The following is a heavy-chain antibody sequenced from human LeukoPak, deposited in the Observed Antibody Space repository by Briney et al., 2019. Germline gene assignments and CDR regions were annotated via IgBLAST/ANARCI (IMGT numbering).Heavy chain of an antibody. CDR1: GFTFSSYS. D-gene: IGHD6-13*01. Sequence: PGGSLRLSCAASGFTFSSYSMNWVRQAPGKGLEWVSSISSSSSYIYYADSVKGRFTISRDNAKNSLYLQMNSLRAEDTAVYYCAAGRRNSSSSPIDYYYYMDVWGKGTTVTVSS. CDR2: ISSSSSYI. CDR3: AAGRRNSSSSPIDYYYYMDV. V-gene: IGHV3-21*01. J-gene: IGHJ6*03.